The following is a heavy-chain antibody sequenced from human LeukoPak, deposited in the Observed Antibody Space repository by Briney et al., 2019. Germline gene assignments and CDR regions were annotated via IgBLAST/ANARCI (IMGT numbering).Heavy chain of an antibody. Sequence: GGSLRLSCAASGFTFSNYWMHWVRQTPGKGLVWVSRINSDGSSTTYADAVKDRFTISRDNAKNTLYLQMNSLRAEDTAVYYCAKVGVIAATGWFDPWGQGTLVTVSS. CDR1: GFTFSNYW. V-gene: IGHV3-74*01. D-gene: IGHD2-15*01. CDR3: AKVGVIAATGWFDP. CDR2: INSDGSST. J-gene: IGHJ5*02.